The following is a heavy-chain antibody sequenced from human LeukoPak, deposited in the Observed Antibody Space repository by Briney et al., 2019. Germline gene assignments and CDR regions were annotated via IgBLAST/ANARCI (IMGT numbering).Heavy chain of an antibody. D-gene: IGHD1-26*01. J-gene: IGHJ4*02. CDR3: AKDKYSGSYGPLDY. V-gene: IGHV3-30*18. Sequence: GRSLRLSCAASGFTFSNYGMHWVRQAPGKGLEWVAVISYDGSNKYYADSVKGRFTISRDNSKNTLYLQLNSLRAEDTAVYYCAKDKYSGSYGPLDYWGQGTLVTVSS. CDR2: ISYDGSNK. CDR1: GFTFSNYG.